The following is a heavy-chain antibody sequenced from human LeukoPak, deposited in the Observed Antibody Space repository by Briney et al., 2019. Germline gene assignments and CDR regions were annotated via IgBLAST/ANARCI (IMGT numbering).Heavy chain of an antibody. V-gene: IGHV3-53*04. Sequence: GGSLRLSCAASGFTVSSNYMSWVRQAPGKGLKWVSVIYSGGSTYYADSVKGRFTISRHNSKNTLYLQMNSLRAEDTAVYYCARDRGDGYNAFDHWGQGTLVTVSS. D-gene: IGHD5-24*01. CDR1: GFTVSSNY. J-gene: IGHJ4*02. CDR3: ARDRGDGYNAFDH. CDR2: IYSGGST.